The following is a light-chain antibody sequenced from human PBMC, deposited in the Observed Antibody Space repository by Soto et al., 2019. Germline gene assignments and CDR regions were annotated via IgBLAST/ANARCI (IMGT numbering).Light chain of an antibody. CDR2: GAS. V-gene: IGKV3-20*01. Sequence: EIVLKQSPGTLSLSPGERATLSGRASQSVSSSYVAWYQQKPGKAPRLLIYGASSRATGIPDRFSGSGSGTDFTLTINRPELQYCAVSFYQPYDSWPLTFGGGTKVEIQ. J-gene: IGKJ4*01. CDR3: QPYDSWPLT. CDR1: QSVSSSY.